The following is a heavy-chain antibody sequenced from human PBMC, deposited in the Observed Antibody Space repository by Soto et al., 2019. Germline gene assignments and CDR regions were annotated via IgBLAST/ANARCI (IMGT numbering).Heavy chain of an antibody. J-gene: IGHJ4*02. Sequence: CLRLSCAACGFTFDDYAMHGVRQAPGKGLEWVSGISSNSGNKGYADSVKGRFTISRDNAKNSLYLQMNSLRAEDTALYYCAKEIYDSGSFDYWGQGTLVTVSS. V-gene: IGHV3-9*01. D-gene: IGHD3-10*01. CDR1: GFTFDDYA. CDR2: ISSNSGNK. CDR3: AKEIYDSGSFDY.